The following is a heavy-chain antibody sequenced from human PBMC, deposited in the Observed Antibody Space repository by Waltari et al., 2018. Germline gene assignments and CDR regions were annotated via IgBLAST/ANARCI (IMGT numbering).Heavy chain of an antibody. Sequence: QVQLVQSGAEVKKPGASVKVSCKASGYTFTSYGFSWVRQAPGQGLEWMGWTRTKKGNTNDAQKLQDRVTVTTDTSTSPAYMGLRSLTSDDTAVYYCARGQRWLQSPGDYWGQGTLVTVSS. J-gene: IGHJ4*02. V-gene: IGHV1-18*01. CDR3: ARGQRWLQSPGDY. CDR2: TRTKKGNT. CDR1: GYTFTSYG. D-gene: IGHD5-12*01.